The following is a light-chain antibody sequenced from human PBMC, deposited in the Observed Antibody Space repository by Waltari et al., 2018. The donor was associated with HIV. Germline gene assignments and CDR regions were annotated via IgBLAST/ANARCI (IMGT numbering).Light chain of an antibody. J-gene: IGLJ2*01. CDR2: EVS. CDR3: SSYASTSTPVL. V-gene: IGLV2-14*02. CDR1: SSDIGSFHR. Sequence: QSALTQPASVSGSPGQSITLSCTGTSSDIGSFHRVSWYQPPPGKVPKLIIYEVSNRPAGISERFSGSKAGNTASLTSSGLQADDEALFYCSSYASTSTPVLFGGGTQLTVL.